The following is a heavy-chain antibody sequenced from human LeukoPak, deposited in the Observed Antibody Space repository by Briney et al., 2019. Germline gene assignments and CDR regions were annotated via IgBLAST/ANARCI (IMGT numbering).Heavy chain of an antibody. CDR1: GASIGSDY. CDR2: IYYSGST. V-gene: IGHV4-59*01. J-gene: IGHJ4*02. D-gene: IGHD1-1*01. CDR3: ARLSGIRPTYHFDY. Sequence: PSETLSLTCTVSGASIGSDYWSWFRQPPGKGLEWIGYIYYSGSTNNNPSLKSRVTISVDTSKNHFSLKLNSVTAADTAVYFCARLSGIRPTYHFDYWGQGALVTVSS.